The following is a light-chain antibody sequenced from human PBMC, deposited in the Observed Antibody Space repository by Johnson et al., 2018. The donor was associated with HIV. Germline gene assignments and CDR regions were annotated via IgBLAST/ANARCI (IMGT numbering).Light chain of an antibody. Sequence: QSVLTQPPSVSAAPGQRVTISCSGSSSTIGNNYVSWYQVVPGTAPKLLIYKNNERPSGIPDRFSVSKSGTSATLGITGLQTGDEADYYCETWDTSLSAGGVFGTGTKVTVL. CDR1: SSTIGNNY. V-gene: IGLV1-51*02. CDR3: ETWDTSLSAGGV. CDR2: KNN. J-gene: IGLJ1*01.